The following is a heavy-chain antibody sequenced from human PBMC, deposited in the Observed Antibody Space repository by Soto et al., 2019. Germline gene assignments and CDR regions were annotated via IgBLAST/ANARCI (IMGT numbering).Heavy chain of an antibody. CDR2: ISASGGRT. J-gene: IGHJ6*02. Sequence: GGSLRLSCSASGFTFNTYAMSWVRQAPGRRLEWVSTISASGGRTYYADSVKGRFTVSRDNSQNTLRLDMDSLRAEDTALYYCAKDHLPVGDYYYGVDVWGQGTTVTVSS. CDR1: GFTFNTYA. D-gene: IGHD1-26*01. V-gene: IGHV3-23*01. CDR3: AKDHLPVGDYYYGVDV.